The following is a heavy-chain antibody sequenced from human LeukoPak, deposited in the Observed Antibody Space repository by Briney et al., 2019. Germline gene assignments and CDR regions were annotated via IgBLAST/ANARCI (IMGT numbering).Heavy chain of an antibody. V-gene: IGHV4-38-2*02. D-gene: IGHD3-22*01. J-gene: IGHJ3*02. CDR1: GYSISSDYY. CDR2: IYHSGST. Sequence: PSETLSLTCTVSGYSISSDYYWGWIRQPPGKGLEWIGSIYHSGSTYYKPSLKSRVTISVDTSKNQFSLKLSSVTAADTAVYYCARGSSGYYPRDAFDIWGQGTMVTVSS. CDR3: ARGSSGYYPRDAFDI.